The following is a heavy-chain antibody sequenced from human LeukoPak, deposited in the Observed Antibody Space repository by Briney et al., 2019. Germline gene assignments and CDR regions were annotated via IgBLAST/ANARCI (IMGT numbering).Heavy chain of an antibody. Sequence: PGRSLRLSCAASGFTFDDYAMHWVRQAPGKGLEWVSGISWNSGSIGYADSVKGRFTISRDNAKNSLYLQMNSLRAEDMALYYCAKADYYDSNGSIFDIWGQGTMVTVSS. CDR3: AKADYYDSNGSIFDI. V-gene: IGHV3-9*03. D-gene: IGHD3-22*01. J-gene: IGHJ3*02. CDR2: ISWNSGSI. CDR1: GFTFDDYA.